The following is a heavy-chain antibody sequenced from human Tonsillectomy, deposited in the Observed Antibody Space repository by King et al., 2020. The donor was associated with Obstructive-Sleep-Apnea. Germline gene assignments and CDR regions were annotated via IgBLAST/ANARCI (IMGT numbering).Heavy chain of an antibody. CDR2: IYHSGST. CDR3: ARLKGALWFGEGYYYYGMDV. J-gene: IGHJ6*02. CDR1: GYSISSGYY. D-gene: IGHD3-10*01. Sequence: VQLQESGPGLVKPSETLSLTRTVSGYSISSGYYWGWIRQPPGKGLEWIGSIYHSGSTYYNPSLKSRVTISVDTSKNQFSLKLSSVTAADTAVYYCARLKGALWFGEGYYYYGMDVWGQGTTVTVSS. V-gene: IGHV4-38-2*02.